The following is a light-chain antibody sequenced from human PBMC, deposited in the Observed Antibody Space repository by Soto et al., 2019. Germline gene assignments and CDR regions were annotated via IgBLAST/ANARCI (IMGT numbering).Light chain of an antibody. Sequence: EVALTQSPGTLSLSPGARATLSCRASQTIANNYLTWYQQKPGQAPRVLIYDASTRATGIPDRFSGSGSGTDFTLTISRLEPEDFAVYYCQQYGGSFRVFGPGTKVDIK. CDR2: DAS. CDR1: QTIANNY. CDR3: QQYGGSFRV. J-gene: IGKJ3*01. V-gene: IGKV3-20*01.